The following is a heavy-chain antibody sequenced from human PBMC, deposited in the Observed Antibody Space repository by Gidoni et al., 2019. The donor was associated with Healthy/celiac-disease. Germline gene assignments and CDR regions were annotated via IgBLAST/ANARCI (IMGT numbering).Heavy chain of an antibody. CDR2: INHSGST. CDR1: GGSFSGYY. CDR3: ASRRTRTYYYYYGMDV. V-gene: IGHV4-34*01. Sequence: QVQLQQWGAGLLKPSETLSLTCAVYGGSFSGYYWSWIRQPPGKGLEWIGEINHSGSTNYNPSLKSRVTISVDTSKNQFSLKLSSVTAADTAVYYCASRRTRTYYYYYGMDVWGQGTTVTVSS. D-gene: IGHD1-1*01. J-gene: IGHJ6*02.